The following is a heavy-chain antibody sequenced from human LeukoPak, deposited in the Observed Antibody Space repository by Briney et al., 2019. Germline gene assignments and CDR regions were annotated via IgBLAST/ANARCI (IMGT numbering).Heavy chain of an antibody. Sequence: GGSLRLSCAASGFTFSSYAMHWVRQAPGKGLEYVSAISSNGGSTYYANSVKGRFTISRDNPKNTLYLQMGSLRAEDMAVYYCARESQLWPRPDYWGQGTLVTVSS. CDR1: GFTFSSYA. CDR3: ARESQLWPRPDY. J-gene: IGHJ4*02. V-gene: IGHV3-64*01. D-gene: IGHD5-18*01. CDR2: ISSNGGST.